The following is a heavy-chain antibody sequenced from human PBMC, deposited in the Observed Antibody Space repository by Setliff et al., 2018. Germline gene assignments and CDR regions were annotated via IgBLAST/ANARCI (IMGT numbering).Heavy chain of an antibody. CDR2: INHSGNT. Sequence: SETLSLTCAVSGDSIGSGNWWSWVRQPPEKGLEWIGEINHSGNTNYNPSLKSRVTISVDKSTNQFSLKLNSVTAADTAVYYCVRTDYSDGRYSMDVWGKGTTVTVSS. D-gene: IGHD6-19*01. J-gene: IGHJ6*03. V-gene: IGHV4-4*02. CDR3: VRTDYSDGRYSMDV. CDR1: GDSIGSGNW.